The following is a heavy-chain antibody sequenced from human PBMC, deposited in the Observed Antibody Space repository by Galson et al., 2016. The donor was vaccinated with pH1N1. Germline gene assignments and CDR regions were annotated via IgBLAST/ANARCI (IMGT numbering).Heavy chain of an antibody. D-gene: IGHD3-22*01. CDR1: GFTFEDFA. V-gene: IGHV3-9*01. J-gene: IGHJ3*02. Sequence: SLRLSCAASGFTFEDFALHWVRQGPGKGLGWVSGISWNRGAIDYAESVKGRFTISRDNAKNSLYLQMDSLRAEDTALYYCVKDRAFYYDSSGYGYAFDIWGQGTMVTVAS. CDR3: VKDRAFYYDSSGYGYAFDI. CDR2: ISWNRGAI.